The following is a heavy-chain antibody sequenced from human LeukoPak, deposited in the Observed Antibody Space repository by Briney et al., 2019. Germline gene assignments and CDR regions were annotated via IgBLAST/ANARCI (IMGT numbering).Heavy chain of an antibody. CDR3: ARHRATTHYYGMDV. V-gene: IGHV1-2*02. CDR2: VNPRNDGT. J-gene: IGHJ6*02. Sequence: ASVTVSCKASGYTFSGYYIHWVRQAPGQGLEWMGWVNPRNDGTDYAPKFQGRVTMASDTSISTASMELTRLTSGDTAVYYCARHRATTHYYGMDVWGQGTTVTVSS. D-gene: IGHD1-7*01. CDR1: GYTFSGYY.